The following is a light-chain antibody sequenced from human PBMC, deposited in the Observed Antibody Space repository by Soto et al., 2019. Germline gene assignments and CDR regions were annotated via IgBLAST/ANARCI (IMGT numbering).Light chain of an antibody. CDR3: QQYNDWPLT. J-gene: IGKJ1*01. Sequence: EVVLTQSPGALSFSPGGGCTRSCRASQSVNNYLAWYQQKPGQAPSLLIYGAFTRATGVPARFSGTGSGTEFTLTISSLQSEDFALYYCQQYNDWPLTFGQGTKVDIK. V-gene: IGKV3-15*01. CDR1: QSVNNY. CDR2: GAF.